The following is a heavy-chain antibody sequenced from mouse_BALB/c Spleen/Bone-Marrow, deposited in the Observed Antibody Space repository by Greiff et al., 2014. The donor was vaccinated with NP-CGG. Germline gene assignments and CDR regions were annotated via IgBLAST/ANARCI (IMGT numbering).Heavy chain of an antibody. D-gene: IGHD6-2*01. CDR3: ARGSPY. Sequence: LQESGAELVKPGVSVKLSCKTSGYTFTNYYIYWVKQRPGQGLEWIGEINPGNGGTNFNERFKSKATLTVDKSSTTAYILLTSLTSEDSAVYYCARGSPYWGQGILVTVSA. CDR1: GYTFTNYY. J-gene: IGHJ3*01. CDR2: INPGNGGT. V-gene: IGHV1S81*02.